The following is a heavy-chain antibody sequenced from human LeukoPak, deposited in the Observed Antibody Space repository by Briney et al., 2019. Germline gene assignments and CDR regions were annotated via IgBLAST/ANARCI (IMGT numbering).Heavy chain of an antibody. V-gene: IGHV4-4*09. Sequence: SETLSLTCTVSGGSISSYYWSWIRQPPGKGLEWIGYIYTSGSTNYNPSLKSRVTISVDTSKNQFSLKLSSVTAADTAVYYCARDPRGPNAFDIWGQGTMVTVSS. CDR2: IYTSGST. CDR3: ARDPRGPNAFDI. CDR1: GGSISSYY. J-gene: IGHJ3*02.